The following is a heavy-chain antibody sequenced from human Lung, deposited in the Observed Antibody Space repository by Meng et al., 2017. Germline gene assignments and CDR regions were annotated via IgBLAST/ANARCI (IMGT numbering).Heavy chain of an antibody. CDR2: INRDGTKP. Sequence: EFQLVESGGGLVPPGGSLRLSCAASGFTFTDHWMHWVRQGPGKGLVWVSRINRDGTKPTYADSVKGRFTISRDNAKNTLYLQMNNLRAEDTAFYYCTNDRLNHWGQGALVTVSS. CDR3: TNDRLNH. J-gene: IGHJ1*01. D-gene: IGHD1-1*01. CDR1: GFTFTDHW. V-gene: IGHV3-74*01.